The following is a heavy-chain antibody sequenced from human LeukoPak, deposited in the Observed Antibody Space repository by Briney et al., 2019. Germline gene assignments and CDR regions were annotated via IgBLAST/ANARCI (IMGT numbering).Heavy chain of an antibody. CDR2: IIPIFGTA. CDR3: ARDCGDYATFNNWFDP. V-gene: IGHV1-69*01. D-gene: IGHD4-17*01. Sequence: SVKVSCKASGGTFSSYAISWVRQAPGQGLEWMGGIIPIFGTANYAQKFQGRVTITADESTSTAYMELSSLRSEDTAVYYCARDCGDYATFNNWFDPWGQGTLVTVSS. CDR1: GGTFSSYA. J-gene: IGHJ5*02.